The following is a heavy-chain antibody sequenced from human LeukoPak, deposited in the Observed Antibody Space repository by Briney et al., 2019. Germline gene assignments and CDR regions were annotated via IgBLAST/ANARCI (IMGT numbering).Heavy chain of an antibody. Sequence: SETLSLTCTVSGASISSYYWSWIRQPAGKALEWIGRIYVTGSTNYNPSLKRRVTMSVDTSKNQFSLKLRSVTAADTAVYYCARDASGAFFNWFDPWGQGTLVTVSS. V-gene: IGHV4-4*07. CDR1: GASISSYY. D-gene: IGHD3-3*02. CDR3: ARDASGAFFNWFDP. CDR2: IYVTGST. J-gene: IGHJ5*02.